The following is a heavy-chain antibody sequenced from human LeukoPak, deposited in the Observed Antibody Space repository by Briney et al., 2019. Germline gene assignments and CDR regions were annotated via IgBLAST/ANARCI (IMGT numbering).Heavy chain of an antibody. CDR3: AGDSVTMVRGVDY. CDR1: GGSFSGYY. D-gene: IGHD3-10*01. Sequence: KPSETLSLTCAVSGGSFSGYYRSWIRQPPGKGLEWIGEIHHSGSTNYNPSLKSRVTISVDTSKNQFSLKLSSVTAADTAVYYCAGDSVTMVRGVDYWGQGTLVTVSS. V-gene: IGHV4-34*01. J-gene: IGHJ4*02. CDR2: IHHSGST.